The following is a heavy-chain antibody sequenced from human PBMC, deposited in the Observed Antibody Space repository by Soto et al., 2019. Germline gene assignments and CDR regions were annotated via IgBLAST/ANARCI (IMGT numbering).Heavy chain of an antibody. V-gene: IGHV3-74*01. CDR2: IDTDGGGT. J-gene: IGHJ4*02. D-gene: IGHD4-17*01. CDR1: GFTCRSHR. CDR3: ATVFDV. Sequence: EVQLVESGGVLVQPGGSLRVSCAASGFTCRSHRIHWVRQAPGKGLEWVSRIDTDGGGTSYADSVKGRFTISTDNAENKVYLQMNGLRVEDTAVYYCATVFDVWCKGTLVTVSS.